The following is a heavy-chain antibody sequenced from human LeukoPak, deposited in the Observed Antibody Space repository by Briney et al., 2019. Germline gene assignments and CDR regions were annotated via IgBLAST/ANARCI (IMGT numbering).Heavy chain of an antibody. CDR2: IYSGGNT. CDR3: ARTGTGEWLHSDY. D-gene: IGHD5-24*01. J-gene: IGHJ4*02. V-gene: IGHV3-53*01. CDR1: GFTVSSNY. Sequence: QTGGSLRLSWAASGFTVSSNYMSWVRQAPGKGLEWVSVIYSGGNTYYADSVKGRFTISRDNSKNTLFLQMNSLRAEDTAVYYCARTGTGEWLHSDYWGQGTLVTVSS.